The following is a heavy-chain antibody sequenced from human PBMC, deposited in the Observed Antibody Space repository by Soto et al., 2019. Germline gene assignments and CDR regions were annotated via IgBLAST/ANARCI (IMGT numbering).Heavy chain of an antibody. CDR3: ARDSAGTTFGYGMDV. J-gene: IGHJ6*02. CDR2: IYYSGST. D-gene: IGHD1-7*01. Sequence: QVQLQESGPGLVKPSQTLSLTCTVSGGSISSGGYYWSWIRQHPGKGLEWIGYIYYSGSTYYNPSLKRRVTISVDTSKNPFSLKLSSVTAADTAVYYCARDSAGTTFGYGMDVWGQGTTVTVSS. CDR1: GGSISSGGYY. V-gene: IGHV4-31*03.